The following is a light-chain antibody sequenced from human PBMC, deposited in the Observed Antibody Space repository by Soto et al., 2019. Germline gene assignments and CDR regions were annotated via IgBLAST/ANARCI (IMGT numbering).Light chain of an antibody. J-gene: IGKJ2*01. V-gene: IGKV1-39*01. Sequence: TKMTKSPSPLSASVENRVTITCRAIQSISTLLNWYQQKTGKAPNLLIFAASTLQSGVTTRFSGSGSGTDFTLTISSLQPEDFATYYCQQSYSSPYTFGEGTKVDIK. CDR2: AAS. CDR3: QQSYSSPYT. CDR1: QSISTL.